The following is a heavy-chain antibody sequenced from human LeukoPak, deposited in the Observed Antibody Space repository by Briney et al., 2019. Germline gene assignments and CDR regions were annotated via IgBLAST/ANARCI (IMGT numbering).Heavy chain of an antibody. CDR1: GYTFTSYG. CDR2: ISAYNGNT. J-gene: IGHJ4*02. CDR3: ARDSRPSYDSSGYYYPGDY. D-gene: IGHD3-22*01. V-gene: IGHV1-18*01. Sequence: ASVKVSCKASGYTFTSYGISWVRQAPGQGLEWMGWISAYNGNTNYAQKLQGRVTMTTDTSTSTAYMELRSLRSDDTAVYYCARDSRPSYDSSGYYYPGDYRGQGTLVTVSS.